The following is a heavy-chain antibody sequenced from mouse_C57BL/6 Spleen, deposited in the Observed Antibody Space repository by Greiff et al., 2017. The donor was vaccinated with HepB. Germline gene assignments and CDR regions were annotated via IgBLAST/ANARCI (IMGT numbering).Heavy chain of an antibody. J-gene: IGHJ1*03. V-gene: IGHV1-55*01. D-gene: IGHD2-12*01. CDR2: IYPGSGST. CDR1: GYTFTSYW. Sequence: QVQLKQPGAELVKPGASVKMSCKASGYTFTSYWITWVKQRPGQGLEWIGDIYPGSGSTNYNEKFKSKATLTVDTSSSTAYMQLSSLTSEDSAVYYCARDRDDDWDFDVWGTGATVTVSS. CDR3: ARDRDDDWDFDV.